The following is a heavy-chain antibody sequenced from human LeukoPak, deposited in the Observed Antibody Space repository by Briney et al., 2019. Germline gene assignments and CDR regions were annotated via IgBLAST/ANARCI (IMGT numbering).Heavy chain of an antibody. D-gene: IGHD6-13*01. Sequence: GGSLRLSCAASGFTFSSYSMNWVRQAPGKGLEWVSSISSSSSYIYYADSVKGRFTISRDNAKNLLYLQMNSLRAEDTAVYYCARDFGGRRSSSWNYFDYWGQGTLVTVSS. J-gene: IGHJ4*02. CDR3: ARDFGGRRSSSWNYFDY. CDR1: GFTFSSYS. CDR2: ISSSSSYI. V-gene: IGHV3-21*01.